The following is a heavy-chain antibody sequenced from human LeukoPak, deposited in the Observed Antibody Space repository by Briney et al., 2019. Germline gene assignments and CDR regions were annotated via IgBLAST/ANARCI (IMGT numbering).Heavy chain of an antibody. CDR2: INHSVST. J-gene: IGHJ4*02. CDR1: GGSFSGYC. V-gene: IGHV4-34*01. Sequence: SETLSLTCAVYGGSFSGYCWSWIRQPPGKGLEWIGEINHSVSTNYNPSLKSPVTISVDTSKNQFSLKLSSVTAADTAVYYCARLGSWYCFDYWGQGTLVTVSS. CDR3: ARLGSWYCFDY. D-gene: IGHD6-13*01.